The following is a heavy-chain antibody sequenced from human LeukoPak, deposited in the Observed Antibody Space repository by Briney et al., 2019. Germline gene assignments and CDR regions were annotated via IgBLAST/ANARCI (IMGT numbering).Heavy chain of an antibody. CDR1: GFTFSSYG. V-gene: IGHV3-30*18. Sequence: GRSLRLSCAASGFTFSSYGMHWVRQAPGKGLEWVAAISYDGSNKYYADSVKGRFTISRDNSKNALYLQMNSLRAEDTAVYYCAKVFRVATITLYDYWGQGTLVTVSS. CDR3: AKVFRVATITLYDY. D-gene: IGHD5-12*01. CDR2: ISYDGSNK. J-gene: IGHJ4*02.